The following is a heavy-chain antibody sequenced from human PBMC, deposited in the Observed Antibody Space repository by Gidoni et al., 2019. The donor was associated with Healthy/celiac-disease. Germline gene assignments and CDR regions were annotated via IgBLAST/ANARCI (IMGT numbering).Heavy chain of an antibody. CDR1: GFTFTNAW. V-gene: IGHV3-15*01. D-gene: IGHD6-19*01. CDR2: IKSKPDGGTT. J-gene: IGHJ5*02. Sequence: EVQLVESGGGLVKAGESLRLSCAAPGFTFTNAWMSWVRQAPGKGREWVGRIKSKPDGGTTDYAATVKGRFTISRDDSKNTLYLQMNSLKTEDTGVYYCTTEYSSALGGGWFDPWGQGTLVTVSS. CDR3: TTEYSSALGGGWFDP.